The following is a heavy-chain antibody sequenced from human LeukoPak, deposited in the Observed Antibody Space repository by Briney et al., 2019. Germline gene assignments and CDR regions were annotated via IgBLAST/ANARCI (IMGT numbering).Heavy chain of an antibody. CDR2: IYHSGSI. J-gene: IGHJ5*02. D-gene: IGHD5-24*01. V-gene: IGHV4-38-2*02. CDR1: GYSISSGYY. Sequence: SETLSLTCTVSGYSISSGYYWGWIRQPPGKGLEWIGSIYHSGSIYYNPSLKTRLTISVDTSKNQFSLNLSSVTASDTAVYYCARDNSVRDEAWWFNPWGQGTLVTVSS. CDR3: ARDNSVRDEAWWFNP.